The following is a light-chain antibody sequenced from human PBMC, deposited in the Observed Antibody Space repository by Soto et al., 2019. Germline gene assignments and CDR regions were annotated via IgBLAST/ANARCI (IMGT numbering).Light chain of an antibody. CDR1: QSVSSSY. CDR2: GAS. V-gene: IGKV3-20*01. Sequence: LLTKSPGPLSLSPGSVSTISCRGSQSVSSSYLAWYQQKPGQAPRLLIYGASSRATGIPDRFSGSGSGTDVTLTISRLEPEDVAVDYCQQYGSSPWTLGQGTKVDIK. J-gene: IGKJ1*01. CDR3: QQYGSSPWT.